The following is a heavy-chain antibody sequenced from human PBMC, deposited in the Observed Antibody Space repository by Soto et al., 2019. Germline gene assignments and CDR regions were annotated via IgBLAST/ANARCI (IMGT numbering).Heavy chain of an antibody. J-gene: IGHJ6*02. CDR1: GYTFTSYD. CDR3: ARGGYYDNTWGKLSHYGLDV. V-gene: IGHV1-18*01. D-gene: IGHD3-16*01. Sequence: ASVKVSCKAAGYTFTSYDMHWVRQAPGQRLEWMGWISPYNDYTIYAQKLQGRVTMTTDTSTRTVYLDLRSLKSDDTAVYYCARGGYYDNTWGKLSHYGLDVWGQGTSVTVS. CDR2: ISPYNDYT.